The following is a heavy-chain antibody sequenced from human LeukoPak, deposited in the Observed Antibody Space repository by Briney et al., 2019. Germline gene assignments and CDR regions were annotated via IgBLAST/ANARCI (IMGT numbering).Heavy chain of an antibody. V-gene: IGHV4-61*05. CDR2: ICYSGTT. CDR1: GGSISSSSYY. CDR3: ATSDYDILTGPPHDAFDI. Sequence: PSETLSLTCTVSGGSISSSSYYWGWIRQPPGKGLEWIGYICYSGTTNYNPSLKSRVTMSVDTSKNQFYLKLSSVTAADTAVYYCATSDYDILTGPPHDAFDIWGQGTMVTVSS. D-gene: IGHD3-9*01. J-gene: IGHJ3*02.